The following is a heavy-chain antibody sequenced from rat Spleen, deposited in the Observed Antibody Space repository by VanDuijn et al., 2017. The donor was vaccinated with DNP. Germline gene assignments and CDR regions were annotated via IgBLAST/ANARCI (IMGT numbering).Heavy chain of an antibody. CDR2: INKDSSRI. Sequence: EVKLVESGGGLVQPGRSLKLSCAASGFIFFDYWMGWVRQAPGKGLEWIGEINKDSSRINYNPSLRDKFTISRDNVQNTLYLQMSTLGSEDTAIYFCRRGPNYGGDSDYFDYWGQGVMVTVSS. CDR1: GFIFFDYW. D-gene: IGHD1-11*01. V-gene: IGHV4-2*01. CDR3: RRGPNYGGDSDYFDY. J-gene: IGHJ2*01.